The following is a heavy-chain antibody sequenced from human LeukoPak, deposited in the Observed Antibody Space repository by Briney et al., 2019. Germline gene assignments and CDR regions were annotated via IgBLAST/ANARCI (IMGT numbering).Heavy chain of an antibody. CDR3: AKTSSGWYDAFDI. D-gene: IGHD6-19*01. CDR2: ISDSGGST. Sequence: GGSLRLSCAASGFTFSSYAMSWVRQAPGEGLEWVSAISDSGGSTYYADSVKGRFTTSRDNSKNTLYLQMNSLRAEDTAVYYCAKTSSGWYDAFDIWGQGTMVTVSS. CDR1: GFTFSSYA. V-gene: IGHV3-23*01. J-gene: IGHJ3*02.